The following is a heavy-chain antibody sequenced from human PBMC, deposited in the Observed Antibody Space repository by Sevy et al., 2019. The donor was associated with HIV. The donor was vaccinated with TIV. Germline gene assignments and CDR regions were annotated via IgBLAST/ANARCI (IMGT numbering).Heavy chain of an antibody. CDR1: GYTFSDYY. Sequence: ASVKVSCKASGYTFSDYYIHWVRRAPGGGLEWMGWVNPNGGGRDYAQKFQGRVTMTWDTSIGTAYMELRGLTSDDTAMYYCARDPDWGIPSYYMDVWGKGTTVTVSS. CDR3: ARDPDWGIPSYYMDV. D-gene: IGHD3-16*01. J-gene: IGHJ6*03. V-gene: IGHV1-2*02. CDR2: VNPNGGGR.